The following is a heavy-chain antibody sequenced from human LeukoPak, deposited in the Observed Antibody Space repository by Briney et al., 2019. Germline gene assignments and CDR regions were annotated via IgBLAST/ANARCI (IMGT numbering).Heavy chain of an antibody. D-gene: IGHD3-22*01. CDR1: GFTFSSYA. Sequence: GGSLRLSCAASGFTFSSYAMSWVRQAPGKGLEWVSAISGSGGSTYYADSVKGRFTISRDNSKNTLYLQMNSLRAEDTAVYYCARGTGLRITMIVGPQDYWGQGTLVTVSS. V-gene: IGHV3-23*01. J-gene: IGHJ4*02. CDR3: ARGTGLRITMIVGPQDY. CDR2: ISGSGGST.